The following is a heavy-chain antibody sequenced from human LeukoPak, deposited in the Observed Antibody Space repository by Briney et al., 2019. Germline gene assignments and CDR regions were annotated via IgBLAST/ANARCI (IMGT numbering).Heavy chain of an antibody. Sequence: SGTRSLTCAVSGGSISSSNCWSWVRQPPGKGLEWIGYIYYSGSTNYNPSLKSRVTISVDTSKNQFSLKLSSVTAADTAVYYCARAGEYYYDSSGYLLDYWGQGTLVTVSS. CDR3: ARAGEYYYDSSGYLLDY. J-gene: IGHJ4*02. CDR1: GGSISSSNC. CDR2: IYYSGST. D-gene: IGHD3-22*01. V-gene: IGHV4-4*02.